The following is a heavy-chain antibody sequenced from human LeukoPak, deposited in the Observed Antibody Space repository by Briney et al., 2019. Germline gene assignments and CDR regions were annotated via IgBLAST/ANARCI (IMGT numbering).Heavy chain of an antibody. CDR1: GGSISSSRYY. CDR3: ARHFRGYSYGYGS. V-gene: IGHV4-39*01. D-gene: IGHD5-18*01. Sequence: SETLSLTCTVSGGSISSSRYYWGWIRQPPGKGLEWIGSIYYSGSTYYNPSLKSRVTISVDTSKNQFSLKLSSVTAADTAVYYCARHFRGYSYGYGSWGQGTLVTVSS. J-gene: IGHJ5*02. CDR2: IYYSGST.